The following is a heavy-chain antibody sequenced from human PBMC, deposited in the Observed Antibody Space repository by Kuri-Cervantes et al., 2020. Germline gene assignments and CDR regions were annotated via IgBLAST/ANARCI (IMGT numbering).Heavy chain of an antibody. CDR2: INHSGST. J-gene: IGHJ4*02. V-gene: IGHV4-34*01. Sequence: ESLKISCAVYGGSFSGYYWSWIRQPPGKGLEWIGEINHSGSTNYNPSLKSRVTISVDTSKNQFSLKLSSVTAADTAVYYCASAGYSSGWRNYWGQGTLVTVSS. CDR1: GGSFSGYY. CDR3: ASAGYSSGWRNY. D-gene: IGHD6-19*01.